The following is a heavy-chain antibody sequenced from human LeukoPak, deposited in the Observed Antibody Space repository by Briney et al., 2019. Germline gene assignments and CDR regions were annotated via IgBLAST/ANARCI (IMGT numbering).Heavy chain of an antibody. Sequence: ASVQVSCKASRYTFTNYDIHWVRQAAGQGVEWMGYMNPNSGNSAYAQKFQGRVTITTDASISTAYMELSGLTSEDTALYYCAREGLDYWGQGTLVTVSS. CDR2: MNPNSGNS. CDR1: RYTFTNYD. J-gene: IGHJ4*02. V-gene: IGHV1-8*03. CDR3: AREGLDY.